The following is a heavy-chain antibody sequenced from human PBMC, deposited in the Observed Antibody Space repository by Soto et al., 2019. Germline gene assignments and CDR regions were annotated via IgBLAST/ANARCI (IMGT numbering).Heavy chain of an antibody. D-gene: IGHD5-12*01. V-gene: IGHV3-9*01. J-gene: IGHJ4*02. CDR3: AKDLRSIVATMGTFDF. Sequence: EVQLVESGGGLVQPGRSLRLTCAASGFTFEDYAMHWVRQAPGKDLEWVSGISWNSGGIGYADSVKGRFTISRDNAKNSLYLQMNTLRDEDTALYYCAKDLRSIVATMGTFDFWGQGTLVTVSS. CDR2: ISWNSGGI. CDR1: GFTFEDYA.